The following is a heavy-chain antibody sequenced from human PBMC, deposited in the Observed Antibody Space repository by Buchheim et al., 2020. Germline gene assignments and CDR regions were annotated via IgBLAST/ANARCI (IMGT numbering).Heavy chain of an antibody. CDR2: ISHHGSSD. D-gene: IGHD6-19*01. CDR3: VRASPTINSGWYENAY. Sequence: VQLLESGGGLVQPGGSLRLSCAASGFTFSSYAMSWVRQAPGKGLEWLAVISHHGSSDLYADSVKGRLFISRANSTDTLYLQINSLRVEDTAVYYCVRASPTINSGWYENAYWGQGAL. J-gene: IGHJ4*02. V-gene: IGHV3-30*03. CDR1: GFTFSSYA.